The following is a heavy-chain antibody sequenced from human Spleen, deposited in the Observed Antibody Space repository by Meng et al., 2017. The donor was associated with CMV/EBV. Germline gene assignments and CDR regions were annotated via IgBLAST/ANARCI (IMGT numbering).Heavy chain of an antibody. CDR2: IDSRASTI. CDR3: ARHGMYYDFWSGYRPGAFDY. D-gene: IGHD3-3*01. CDR1: RFTFSSSE. J-gene: IGHJ4*02. V-gene: IGHV3-48*03. Sequence: GESLKISCAASRFTFSSSEMHWVRQAPGKGLEWVSHIDSRASTISYADSVKGRFTISRDNSKNTLYLQMNSLRAEDTAVYYCARHGMYYDFWSGYRPGAFDYWGQGTLVTVSS.